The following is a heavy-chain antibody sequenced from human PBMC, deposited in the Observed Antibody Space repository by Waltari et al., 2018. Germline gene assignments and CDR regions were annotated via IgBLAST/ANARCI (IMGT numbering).Heavy chain of an antibody. D-gene: IGHD5-12*01. Sequence: EVQLVESGGGLIQPGGSLRLSCAASGFTVSSNYMSWVRQAPGKGLEWVSVMYSGGSTYYADSVKGRFTISRDNSKNTLYLQMNSLRAEDTAVYYCARSSVEMATMRNWYFDLWGRGTLVTVSS. CDR3: ARSSVEMATMRNWYFDL. CDR2: MYSGGST. V-gene: IGHV3-53*01. J-gene: IGHJ2*01. CDR1: GFTVSSNY.